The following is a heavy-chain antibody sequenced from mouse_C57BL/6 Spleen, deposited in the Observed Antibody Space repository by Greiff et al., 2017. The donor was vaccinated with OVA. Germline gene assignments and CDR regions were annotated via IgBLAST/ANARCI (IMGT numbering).Heavy chain of an antibody. Sequence: VQLQQSGAELVRPGASVTLSCKASGYTFTDYEMHWVKQTPVHGLEWIGAIDPETGGTAYNQKFKGKAILTADKSSSTSYMKLRSLTSEASAVYYCTLMVTRIYYAMDYWGQGTSVTVSS. CDR3: TLMVTRIYYAMDY. J-gene: IGHJ4*01. D-gene: IGHD2-2*01. CDR2: IDPETGGT. CDR1: GYTFTDYE. V-gene: IGHV1-15*01.